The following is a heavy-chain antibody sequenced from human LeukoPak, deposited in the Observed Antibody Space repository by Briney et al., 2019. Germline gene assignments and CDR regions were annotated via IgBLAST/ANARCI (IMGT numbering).Heavy chain of an antibody. J-gene: IGHJ3*02. CDR3: ARAGPYSSSWLPSGAFDI. CDR2: IYYSGST. Sequence: SETLSLTCTVSGGSISSGGYSWSWIRQHPGKGLEWIGYIYYSGSTYYNPSLKSRVTISVDTPKNQFSLKLSSVTAADTAVYYCARAGPYSSSWLPSGAFDIWGQGTMVTVSS. D-gene: IGHD6-13*01. V-gene: IGHV4-31*03. CDR1: GGSISSGGYS.